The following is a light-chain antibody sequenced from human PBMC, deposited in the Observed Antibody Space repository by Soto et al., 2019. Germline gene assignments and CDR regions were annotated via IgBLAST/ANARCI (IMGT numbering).Light chain of an antibody. V-gene: IGKV3-15*01. CDR3: QQYNNWPPLT. J-gene: IGKJ4*01. CDR2: GAS. Sequence: EIVMTQSPATLSVSPGHRATLSCRASQSVSSNLAWYQQKPGQAPRLLIYGASPSATGIPARFRGSGSGTEFTLTISSLQSEDFAVYYCQQYNNWPPLTFGGGTKVEIK. CDR1: QSVSSN.